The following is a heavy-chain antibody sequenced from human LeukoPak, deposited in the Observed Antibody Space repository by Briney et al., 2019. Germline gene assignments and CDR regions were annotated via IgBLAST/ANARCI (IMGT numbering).Heavy chain of an antibody. CDR3: ARSRGGGRYFDWFGAFDI. CDR1: GGTFSSYA. D-gene: IGHD3-9*01. Sequence: SVKVSCKASGGTFSSYAISWVRQAPGQGLEWMGGIIPIFGTANYAQKFQGRVTITADKSTSTAYMELSSLRSEDTTVYYCARSRGGGRYFDWFGAFDIWGQGTMVTVSS. V-gene: IGHV1-69*06. CDR2: IIPIFGTA. J-gene: IGHJ3*02.